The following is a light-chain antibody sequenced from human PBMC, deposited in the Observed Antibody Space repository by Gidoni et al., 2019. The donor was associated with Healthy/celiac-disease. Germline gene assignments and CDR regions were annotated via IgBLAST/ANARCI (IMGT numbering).Light chain of an antibody. V-gene: IGLV1-40*01. CDR2: GNR. J-gene: IGLJ3*02. CDR3: QSYDSSLSGWV. CDR1: IGAGYD. Sequence: QSVLTQPPSVSGAPGPRVTITNIGAGYDGHWYQQLPRTAPKLLLYGNRHRPSGVPDRFSGSKSGTSAYLAITGLQAEDEADYYCQSYDSSLSGWVFGGGTKLTVL.